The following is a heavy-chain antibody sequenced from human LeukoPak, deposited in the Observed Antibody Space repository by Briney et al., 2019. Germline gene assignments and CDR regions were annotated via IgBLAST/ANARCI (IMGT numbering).Heavy chain of an antibody. D-gene: IGHD4-17*01. V-gene: IGHV4-34*01. J-gene: IGHJ6*02. CDR3: ARGDYGDYFRNYYYGMDV. Sequence: PSETLSLTCAVYGGSFSGYYWSWIRQPPGKGLEWIGEINHSGSTNYNPSLKSRVTISVDTSKNQFSLKLSSVTAADTAVYYCARGDYGDYFRNYYYGMDVWGQGTRSPSP. CDR2: INHSGST. CDR1: GGSFSGYY.